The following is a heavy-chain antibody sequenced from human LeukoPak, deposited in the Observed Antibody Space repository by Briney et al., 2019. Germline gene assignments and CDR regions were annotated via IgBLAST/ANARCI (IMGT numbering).Heavy chain of an antibody. V-gene: IGHV3-23*01. J-gene: IGHJ4*02. CDR3: ARHLLWFGELSGGFDY. Sequence: PGGSLRLSCVVSGFTFSSHSMNWVRQAPGKGLEWVSGISSSGGSTYYADSVKGRFTISRDNSRNTLYLQMNSLRAEDTAVYYCARHLLWFGELSGGFDYWGQGTLVTVSS. CDR2: ISSSGGST. D-gene: IGHD3-10*01. CDR1: GFTFSSHS.